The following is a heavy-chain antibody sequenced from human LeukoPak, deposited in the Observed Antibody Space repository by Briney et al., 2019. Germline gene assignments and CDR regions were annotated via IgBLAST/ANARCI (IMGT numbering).Heavy chain of an antibody. CDR2: MNPNSGNT. V-gene: IGHV1-8*01. D-gene: IGHD6-13*01. CDR1: GYTFTSND. J-gene: IGHJ6*03. CDR3: ARGLSQQLAYYYYYIDV. Sequence: ASVKVSCKASGYTFTSNDINWVRQAPGQGLEWMGWMNPNSGNTGYAQKFQGRVTMTRNTSISTAYMELSSLRSEDTAVYYCARGLSQQLAYYYYYIDVWGKGTTVTVSS.